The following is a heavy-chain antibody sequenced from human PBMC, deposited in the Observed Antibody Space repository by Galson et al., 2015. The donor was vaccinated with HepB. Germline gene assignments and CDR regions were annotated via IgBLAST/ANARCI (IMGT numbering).Heavy chain of an antibody. CDR1: GFTLDDYT. CDR2: ISWDGGST. CDR3: AKDRGYCSGGSCQTYFDY. D-gene: IGHD2-15*01. J-gene: IGHJ4*02. V-gene: IGHV3-43*01. Sequence: SLRLSCAASGFTLDDYTMHWVRQAPGKGLEWVSLISWDGGSTYYADSVKGRFTISRDNSKNSLYLQMNSLRTEDTALYYCAKDRGYCSGGSCQTYFDYWGQGTLVTVSS.